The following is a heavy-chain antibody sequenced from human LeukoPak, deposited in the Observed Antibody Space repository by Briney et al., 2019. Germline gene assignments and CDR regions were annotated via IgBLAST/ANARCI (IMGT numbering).Heavy chain of an antibody. CDR3: ARASGELRIDY. D-gene: IGHD2-15*01. Sequence: SETLSLTCAVSGYSISSGYYWGWIRQPPGKGLEWIGSIYHSGSTYYNPSLKSRVTISVDTSKNQSSLKLSSVTAADTAVYYCARASGELRIDYWGQGTLVTVSS. CDR2: IYHSGST. V-gene: IGHV4-38-2*01. J-gene: IGHJ4*02. CDR1: GYSISSGYY.